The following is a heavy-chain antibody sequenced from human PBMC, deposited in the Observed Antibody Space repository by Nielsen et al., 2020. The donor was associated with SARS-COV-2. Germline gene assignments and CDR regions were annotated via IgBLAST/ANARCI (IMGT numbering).Heavy chain of an antibody. CDR3: ASTPDYGNGWFDP. CDR1: GGSFSGYY. Sequence: SETLSLTCAVYGGSFSGYYWSWIRQPPGKGLEWIGEINHSGSTNYNPSLKSRVTISVDTSKNQFSLKLSSVTAADTAVYYCASTPDYGNGWFDPWGQGTLVTVSS. J-gene: IGHJ5*02. CDR2: INHSGST. V-gene: IGHV4-34*01. D-gene: IGHD4-17*01.